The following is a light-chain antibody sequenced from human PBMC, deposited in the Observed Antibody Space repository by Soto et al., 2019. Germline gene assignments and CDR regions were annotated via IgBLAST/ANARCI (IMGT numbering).Light chain of an antibody. CDR3: SSYAGTVL. Sequence: ALTQPPSASGSPGQSVTISCTGTSSDVGGYNYVSWYQQHPGKAPKLMIYEVSKRPSGVPDRFSGSKSGNAASLTVSGLQAEDEADYYCSSYAGTVLFGGGTKLTVL. CDR2: EVS. CDR1: SSDVGGYNY. V-gene: IGLV2-8*01. J-gene: IGLJ2*01.